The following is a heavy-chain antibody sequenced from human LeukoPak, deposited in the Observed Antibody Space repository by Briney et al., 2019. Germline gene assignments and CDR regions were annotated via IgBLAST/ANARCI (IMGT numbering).Heavy chain of an antibody. V-gene: IGHV4-59*01. J-gene: IGHJ4*02. CDR3: ARAILSGYPDS. D-gene: IGHD3-3*01. Sequence: SETLSLTCSVSGGSISTYYWTWIRQPPGKGLEWIGYIYYSGSTNYNPSLKSRVAISLDTSKNQFSLKLSSVTAADTAVYYCARAILSGYPDSWGQGTLVIVFS. CDR1: GGSISTYY. CDR2: IYYSGST.